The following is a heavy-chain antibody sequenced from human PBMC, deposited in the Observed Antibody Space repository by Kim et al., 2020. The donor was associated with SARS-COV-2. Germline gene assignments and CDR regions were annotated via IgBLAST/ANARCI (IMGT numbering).Heavy chain of an antibody. Sequence: GESLKISCKGSGYSFTSYWIGWVRQMPGKGLEWMGIIYPGDSDTRYSPSFQGQVTISADKSISTAYLQWSSLKASDTAMYYCARLNPEDRVVVITTYWYFDLWGRGTLVTVSS. V-gene: IGHV5-51*01. J-gene: IGHJ2*01. CDR2: IYPGDSDT. CDR3: ARLNPEDRVVVITTYWYFDL. CDR1: GYSFTSYW. D-gene: IGHD3-22*01.